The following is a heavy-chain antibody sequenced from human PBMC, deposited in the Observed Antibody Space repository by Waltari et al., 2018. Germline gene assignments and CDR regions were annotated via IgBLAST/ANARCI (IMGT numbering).Heavy chain of an antibody. J-gene: IGHJ4*02. D-gene: IGHD6-13*01. CDR1: GGSISTYY. CDR3: AREYSSFDY. Sequence: QVQLQESGPGLVKPSGTRSLPGPVPGGSISTYYWSWIRQPPGKGLEWIGYIHYSGSTSYNPSLKSRVTISVDTSKNQLSLKVSSVTAADTAVYYCAREYSSFDYWGQGTLVTVSS. CDR2: IHYSGST. V-gene: IGHV4-59*01.